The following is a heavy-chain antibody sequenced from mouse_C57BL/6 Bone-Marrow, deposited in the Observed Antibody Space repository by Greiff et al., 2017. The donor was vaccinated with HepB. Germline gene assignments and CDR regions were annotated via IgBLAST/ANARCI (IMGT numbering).Heavy chain of an antibody. J-gene: IGHJ2*01. D-gene: IGHD2-3*01. Sequence: QVQLQQPVAELVRPGSSVKLSCKASGYTFTSYWMHWVKQRPIQGLEWIGNIDPSDSETHYNQKFKDKATLTVDKSSSTAYMQLSSLTSEDSAVYYCAMRWTDYFDYWGQGTTLTVSS. CDR2: IDPSDSET. V-gene: IGHV1-52*01. CDR1: GYTFTSYW. CDR3: AMRWTDYFDY.